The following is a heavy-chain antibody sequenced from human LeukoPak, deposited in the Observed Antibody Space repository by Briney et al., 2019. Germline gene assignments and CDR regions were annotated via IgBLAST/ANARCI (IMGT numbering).Heavy chain of an antibody. J-gene: IGHJ4*02. CDR3: AKDLGHGRDDYCTNGVCYPDY. CDR2: ISYDGSNK. Sequence: GRSLRLSCAASGFTFSSYGMHWVRQAPGKGLERVAVISYDGSNKYCADSVKGRFTISRDNSKNTLYLQMNSLRAEDTAVYYCAKDLGHGRDDYCTNGVCYPDYWGQGTLVTVSS. D-gene: IGHD2-8*01. CDR1: GFTFSSYG. V-gene: IGHV3-30*18.